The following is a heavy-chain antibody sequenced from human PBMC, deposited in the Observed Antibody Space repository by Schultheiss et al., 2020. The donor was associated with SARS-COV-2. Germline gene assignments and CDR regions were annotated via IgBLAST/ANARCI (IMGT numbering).Heavy chain of an antibody. CDR2: INSDGSST. J-gene: IGHJ3*02. V-gene: IGHV3-74*01. Sequence: GGSLRLSCAASGFTFSSYWMHWVRQAPGKGLVWVSRINSDGSSTSYAGSVKGRFTISRDNAKNTLYLQMNSLRAEDTAVYYCARDPQRWLQRQEAFDIWGQGTMVTVSS. D-gene: IGHD5-24*01. CDR3: ARDPQRWLQRQEAFDI. CDR1: GFTFSSYW.